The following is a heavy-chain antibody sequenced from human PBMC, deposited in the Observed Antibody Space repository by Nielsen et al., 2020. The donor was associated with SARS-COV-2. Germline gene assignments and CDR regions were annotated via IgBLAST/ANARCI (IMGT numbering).Heavy chain of an antibody. CDR2: ISWDGGST. J-gene: IGHJ6*02. CDR1: GFTFDDYT. Sequence: GGSLRLSCAASGFTFDDYTMHWVRQAPGKGLEWVSLISWDGGSTYYPGSVKGRFTISRENAKNSLYLQMNSLRAGDTAVYYCARERQLGYGMDVWGQGTTVTVSS. V-gene: IGHV3-43*01. D-gene: IGHD6-6*01. CDR3: ARERQLGYGMDV.